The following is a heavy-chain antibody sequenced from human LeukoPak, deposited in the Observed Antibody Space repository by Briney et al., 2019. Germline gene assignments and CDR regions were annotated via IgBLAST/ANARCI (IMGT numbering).Heavy chain of an antibody. V-gene: IGHV3-11*01. Sequence: GGSLRLSCAASGFTFSDYNMRWIRQAPGKGLEWVSSISRSGSTKYYADSVKGRFTISRDNAKNSLSLQMNSLRAEDTAVYYCARDASDWLLSYFDYWGQGTLLTLSS. CDR3: ARDASDWLLSYFDY. CDR1: GFTFSDYN. D-gene: IGHD3-9*01. CDR2: ISRSGSTK. J-gene: IGHJ4*02.